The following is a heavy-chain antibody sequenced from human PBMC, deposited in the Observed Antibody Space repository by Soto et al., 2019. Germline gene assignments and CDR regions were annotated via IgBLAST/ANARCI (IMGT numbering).Heavy chain of an antibody. V-gene: IGHV1-8*01. D-gene: IGHD2-21*01. J-gene: IGHJ6*02. CDR1: GYTFTSYD. Sequence: QVQLVQSGAEVKKPGASVKVSCKASGYTFTSYDINWVRQATGQGLEWMGWMNPHSGNTGYAQKFQGRVTMTRNNSISTAYMELRSLRSEDTAVYYCARGFDCYDRTELYYYGMDVWGQGTPVTVSS. CDR2: MNPHSGNT. CDR3: ARGFDCYDRTELYYYGMDV.